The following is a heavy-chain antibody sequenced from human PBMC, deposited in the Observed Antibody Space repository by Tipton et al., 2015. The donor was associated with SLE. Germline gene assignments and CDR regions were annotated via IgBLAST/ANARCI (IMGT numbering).Heavy chain of an antibody. CDR1: GFTFSYYN. CDR3: ARSPVDYWNGYSA. J-gene: IGHJ4*02. D-gene: IGHD3-3*01. V-gene: IGHV3-23*01. CDR2: ITGSGDRT. Sequence: SLRLSCTASGFTFSYYNMNWVRQAPGEGLEWVSAITGSGDRTYYIDSVKGRFTISRDNSKNSLYLQMNGLRAEDTAVYYCARSPVDYWNGYSAWGQGTLVAVSS.